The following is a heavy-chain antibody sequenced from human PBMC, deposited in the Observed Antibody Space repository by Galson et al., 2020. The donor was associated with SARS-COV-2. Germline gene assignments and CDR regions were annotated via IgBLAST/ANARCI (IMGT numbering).Heavy chain of an antibody. D-gene: IGHD6-6*01. V-gene: IGHV4-39*01. Sequence: ETSETLSLTCTVSGGSIHSRAYYWGWIRQPPGKGLEWIGTISYSGSTYYNPSLKSRVTISVDTSRNQFSLKLTSVTAADTAVYYCARRFSSSSSWDFDYWGQGTLVTVSS. CDR2: ISYSGST. CDR3: ARRFSSSSSWDFDY. CDR1: GGSIHSRAYY. J-gene: IGHJ4*02.